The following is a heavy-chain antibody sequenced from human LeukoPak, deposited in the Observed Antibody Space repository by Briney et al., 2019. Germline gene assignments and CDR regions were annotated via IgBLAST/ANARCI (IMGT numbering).Heavy chain of an antibody. J-gene: IGHJ4*02. CDR3: ARASGYSGYDPFDY. D-gene: IGHD5-12*01. V-gene: IGHV3-53*01. CDR1: GFTVSSNY. CDR2: IYSGGDT. Sequence: PGGSLRLSCAASGFTVSSNYMSWVRQAPGKGLEWVSVIYSGGDTYYADSVKGRFTISRDNSMNTLYLQMDTLRAEDTAVYYCARASGYSGYDPFDYWGQGTLVTVSS.